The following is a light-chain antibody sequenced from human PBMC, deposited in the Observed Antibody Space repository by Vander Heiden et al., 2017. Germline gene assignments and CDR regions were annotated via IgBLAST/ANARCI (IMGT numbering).Light chain of an antibody. Sequence: EIVLTQSPGTLSLSPGERVTLSCRASQSVSSYLAWYQQKPGQAPRLLIYDASTRATGIPGRFSGSGYGTDFTLTISSRRPEDSAVYYCQQHSYWPPHTFGGGTKLEIK. CDR2: DAS. CDR1: QSVSSY. V-gene: IGKV3-11*01. J-gene: IGKJ4*01. CDR3: QQHSYWPPHT.